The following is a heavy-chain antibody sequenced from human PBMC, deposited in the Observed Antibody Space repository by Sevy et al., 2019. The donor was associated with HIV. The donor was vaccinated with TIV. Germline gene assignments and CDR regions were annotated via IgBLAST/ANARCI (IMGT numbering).Heavy chain of an antibody. J-gene: IGHJ4*02. CDR3: AKEELSGFY. Sequence: GGSLRLSCAASEFIFISYAMSWVRQAPGKGLEWVSSISGSGGSTYYADSVKGRFTVSRGNSKNMLYLQMNSLRAEDTAVYYCAKEELSGFYWGQGTLVTVSS. CDR2: ISGSGGST. D-gene: IGHD6-19*01. CDR1: EFIFISYA. V-gene: IGHV3-23*01.